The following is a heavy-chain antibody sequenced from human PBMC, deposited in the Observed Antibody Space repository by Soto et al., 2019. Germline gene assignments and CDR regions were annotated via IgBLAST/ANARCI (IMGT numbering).Heavy chain of an antibody. CDR1: GYTFTSYD. CDR2: MNPNSGNT. Sequence: GASVKVSCKASGYTFTSYDINWVRQATGQGLEWMGWMNPNSGNTGYAQKFQGRVTMTRNTSISTAYMELSSLRSEDTAVYYCATGRRGRRKPANDAFDIWGQGTMVTVSS. V-gene: IGHV1-8*01. D-gene: IGHD6-25*01. J-gene: IGHJ3*02. CDR3: ATGRRGRRKPANDAFDI.